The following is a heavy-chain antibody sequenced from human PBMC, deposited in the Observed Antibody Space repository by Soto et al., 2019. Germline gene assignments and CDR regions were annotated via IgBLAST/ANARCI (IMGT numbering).Heavy chain of an antibody. CDR2: INHSGST. Sequence: QVQLQQWGAGLLKPSETLSLTCAVYGGSFSGYYWSWIRQPPGKGPEWIGEINHSGSTNYNPSLKSGVTISVATSKNQFSLKLSSVTAADTAVYYCARGPTSDYYGSGSSNWFDPWGQGTLVTVSS. CDR1: GGSFSGYY. J-gene: IGHJ5*02. V-gene: IGHV4-34*01. D-gene: IGHD3-10*01. CDR3: ARGPTSDYYGSGSSNWFDP.